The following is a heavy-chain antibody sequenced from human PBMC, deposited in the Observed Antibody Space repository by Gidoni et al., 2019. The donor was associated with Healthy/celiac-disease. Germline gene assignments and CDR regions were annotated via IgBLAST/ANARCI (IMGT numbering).Heavy chain of an antibody. V-gene: IGHV4-34*01. CDR2: INHSGST. Sequence: QVQLLQWGAGPLKPSETLSLTCAVYVGSFCGYYWSWIRQPPGKGLEWIGEINHSGSTNYNPSLKSRVTISVDTSKNQFSLKLSSVTAADTAVYYCARGRSWIQLWFWPSFDYWGQGTLVTVSS. J-gene: IGHJ4*02. CDR3: ARGRSWIQLWFWPSFDY. D-gene: IGHD5-18*01. CDR1: VGSFCGYY.